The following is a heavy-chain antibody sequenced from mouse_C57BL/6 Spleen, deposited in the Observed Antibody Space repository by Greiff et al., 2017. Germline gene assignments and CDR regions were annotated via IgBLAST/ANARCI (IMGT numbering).Heavy chain of an antibody. CDR2: IYPGDGDT. V-gene: IGHV1-80*01. D-gene: IGHD1-1*01. CDR1: GYAFSSYW. J-gene: IGHJ2*01. Sequence: VQLQQSGAELVKPGASVTISCKASGYAFSSYWMNWVKQRPGKGLEWLGQIYPGDGDTNYNGKFKGKATLTADKSSSTAYMQLSSLTSEDSAVYFCARSDLLLRYYYIDYWGQGTTLTVSS. CDR3: ARSDLLLRYYYIDY.